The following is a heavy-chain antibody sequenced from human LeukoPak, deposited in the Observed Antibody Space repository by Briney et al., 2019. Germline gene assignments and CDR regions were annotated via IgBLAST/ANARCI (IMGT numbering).Heavy chain of an antibody. CDR1: GFTFSDYY. Sequence: GGSLRLSCAASGFTFSDYYMSWIRQAPGKGLEWVSYISSSGSTIYYADSVKGRFTISRDNAKNSLYLQMNSLRAEDTALYYCAKNLYSSGYYPTFDYWGQGTLVTVSS. D-gene: IGHD3-22*01. CDR3: AKNLYSSGYYPTFDY. J-gene: IGHJ4*02. V-gene: IGHV3-11*01. CDR2: ISSSGSTI.